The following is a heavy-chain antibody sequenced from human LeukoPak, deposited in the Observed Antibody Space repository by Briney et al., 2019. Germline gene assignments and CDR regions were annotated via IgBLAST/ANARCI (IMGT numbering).Heavy chain of an antibody. D-gene: IGHD2-8*01. CDR2: VSLSGLT. CDR3: SRENGAFSPFGY. CDR1: DGSITSTNW. V-gene: IGHV4-4*02. J-gene: IGHJ4*02. Sequence: SGTLSLTCGVSDGSITSTNWWSWVRPPPGQGLEWIGEVSLSGLTNYNPSLSSRVIMALDTSKNHLSLHLTSVTAADTAVYYCSRENGAFSPFGYWGQGYLVTVLS.